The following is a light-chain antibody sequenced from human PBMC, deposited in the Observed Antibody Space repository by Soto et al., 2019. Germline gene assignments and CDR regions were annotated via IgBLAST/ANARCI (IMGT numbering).Light chain of an antibody. CDR2: DVD. V-gene: IGLV2-14*03. CDR3: SSYTSRSPVI. J-gene: IGLJ2*01. Sequence: QSALTQPASVSGSPGQSITISCTGTNNDVGGFNFVSWYQQHPGKVPKLLIYDVDDRPSGVSNCFSASRSGNTASLTISGLQAEDEDDYYCSSYTSRSPVIFGGGTKVTVL. CDR1: NNDVGGFNF.